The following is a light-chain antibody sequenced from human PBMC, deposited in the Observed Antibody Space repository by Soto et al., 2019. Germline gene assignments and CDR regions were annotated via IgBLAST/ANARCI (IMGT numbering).Light chain of an antibody. CDR1: QSVSSSY. V-gene: IGKV3-20*01. CDR2: GAS. J-gene: IGKJ2*01. CDR3: QQYGSSPRT. Sequence: EIVLTQSPGTLSLSPGERATLSCRASQSVSSSYLAWYQQKPGQAPRLLIYGASSRATGIPDRFSGSGSGNDFTLTISRLEPEDFAVYYCQQYGSSPRTFGQGTKLEIK.